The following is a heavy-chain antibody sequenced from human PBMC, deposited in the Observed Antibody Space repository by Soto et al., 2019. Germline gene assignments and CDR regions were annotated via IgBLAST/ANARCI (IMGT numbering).Heavy chain of an antibody. CDR1: GFTFSSYG. Sequence: GGSLRLSCAASGFTFSSYGMHWVRQAPGKGLEWVAVISYDGSNKYYADNVKGRFTISRDNSKNTLYLQMNSLRAEDTAVYYCAKGPSHRYWGQGT. J-gene: IGHJ4*02. CDR3: AKGPSHRY. CDR2: ISYDGSNK. V-gene: IGHV3-30*18.